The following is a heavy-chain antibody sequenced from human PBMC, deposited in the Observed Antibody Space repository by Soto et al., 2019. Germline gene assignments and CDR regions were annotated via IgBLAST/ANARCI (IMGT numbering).Heavy chain of an antibody. D-gene: IGHD1-1*01. CDR1: GGSISSYD. CDR2: IYYSGST. Sequence: PSETLSLTCTFSGGSISSYDWSWIRQPPGKGLGWIGYIYYSGSTNYNPSLKSRVTISVDTSKNQFSLKLSSVTAADTAVYYCARTRVPVWFDPWGQGTLVTVSS. V-gene: IGHV4-59*08. J-gene: IGHJ5*02. CDR3: ARTRVPVWFDP.